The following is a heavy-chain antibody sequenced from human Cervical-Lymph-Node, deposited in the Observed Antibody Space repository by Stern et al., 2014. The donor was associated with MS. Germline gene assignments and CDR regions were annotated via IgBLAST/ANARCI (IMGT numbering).Heavy chain of an antibody. Sequence: VQLVESGPGLVKPSQTLSLTCTVSGGSINIGDYYWSWIRHLPGKGLAWSGYIYNIGSTSYNPSLKSRVSISVDTSMNQFSLNLNSVTAADTAVYYCAGGTVAGLFDYWGQGTLVTVSS. D-gene: IGHD6-19*01. CDR2: IYNIGST. J-gene: IGHJ4*02. CDR1: GGSINIGDYY. CDR3: AGGTVAGLFDY. V-gene: IGHV4-31*03.